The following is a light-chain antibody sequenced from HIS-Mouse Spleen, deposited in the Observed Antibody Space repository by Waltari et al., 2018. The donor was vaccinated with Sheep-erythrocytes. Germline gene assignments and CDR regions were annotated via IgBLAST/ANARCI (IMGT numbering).Light chain of an antibody. V-gene: IGLV2-11*01. J-gene: IGLJ1*01. CDR1: SSDVGGYTH. CDR3: CSYAGSYNHV. Sequence: QSALTQPRSVSGPPGQSVTIPCTGTSSDVGGYTHVSWYQQHPGKAPKLMIYDVSKRPLGVTGRFSGSKSGNTASLTISWLQAEDESDYYCCSYAGSYNHVFATGTKVTVL. CDR2: DVS.